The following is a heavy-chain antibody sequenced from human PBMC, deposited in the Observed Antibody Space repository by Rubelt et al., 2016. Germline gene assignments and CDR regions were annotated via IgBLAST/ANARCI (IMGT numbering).Heavy chain of an antibody. CDR1: GFSFRNFG. J-gene: IGHJ3*02. V-gene: IGHV3-73*01. Sequence: GGGVVQPGRSLRLSCAASGFSFRNFGMHWVRQAPGKGLDWVGRVRSKTNSYATSYAASVNGRFTISRDDSEKTAYLQMNSLKTEDTAVYYCTSRLVVVSSDDAFDIWGQGTMVTVSS. D-gene: IGHD2-15*01. CDR3: TSRLVVVSSDDAFDI. CDR2: VRSKTNSYAT.